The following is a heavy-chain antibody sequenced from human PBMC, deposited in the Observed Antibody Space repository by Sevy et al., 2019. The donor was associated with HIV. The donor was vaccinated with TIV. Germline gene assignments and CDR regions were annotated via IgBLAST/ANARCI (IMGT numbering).Heavy chain of an antibody. CDR3: ARSSMVRGEDMGV. J-gene: IGHJ6*03. CDR2: IYIIGNT. Sequence: SETLSLTCTVSGGAISTYSWSWIRQPAGKGLERIGRIYIIGNTNYNPSLKSRVTMSLDTSKNQLLLNLNSVTAADTAVYYCARSSMVRGEDMGVWGKGTTVTVSS. CDR1: GGAISTYS. D-gene: IGHD3-10*01. V-gene: IGHV4-4*07.